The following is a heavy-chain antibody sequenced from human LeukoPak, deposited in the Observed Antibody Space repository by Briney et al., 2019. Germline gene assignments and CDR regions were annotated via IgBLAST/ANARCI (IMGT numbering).Heavy chain of an antibody. V-gene: IGHV4-59*01. CDR2: IYYSGST. Sequence: PSETLSLTCTVSGGSISSYYWSWIRQPPGKGLEWIGYIYYSGSTNYNPSLKSRVTISVDTSKNQFSLKLSSVTAADTAVYYCARGRYVVVPAAIENWFDPWGQGTLVTVSS. J-gene: IGHJ5*02. CDR1: GGSISSYY. D-gene: IGHD2-2*01. CDR3: ARGRYVVVPAAIENWFDP.